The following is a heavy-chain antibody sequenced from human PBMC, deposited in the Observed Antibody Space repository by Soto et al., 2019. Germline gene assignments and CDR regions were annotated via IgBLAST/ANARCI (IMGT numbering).Heavy chain of an antibody. CDR1: GGSISSGGYY. CDR2: IFYSGST. D-gene: IGHD6-13*01. CDR3: ARGEFSSSWYREPHFDS. J-gene: IGHJ4*02. Sequence: SETLSLTCTVSGGSISSGGYYWSWIRHHPGKGLEWIGYIFYSGSTFYSPSLKSRVTISVDTARNQFSLNLRSVTAADTDVYYCARGEFSSSWYREPHFDSWGQGTLVTVSS. V-gene: IGHV4-31*03.